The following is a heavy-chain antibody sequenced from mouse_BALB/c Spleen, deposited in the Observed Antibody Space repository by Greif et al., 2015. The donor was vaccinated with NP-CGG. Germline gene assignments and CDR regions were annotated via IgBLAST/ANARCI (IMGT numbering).Heavy chain of an antibody. CDR1: GYTFTDYE. Sequence: QVQLQQSGAELVRPGASVTLSCKASGYTFTDYEMHWVKQTPVHGLEWIGAIDPETGGTAYNQKFKGKATLTADKSSSTAYMKLRSLTSEDSAVYCCTRERGSAWFAYWGQGTLVTVSA. CDR2: IDPETGGT. V-gene: IGHV1-15*01. J-gene: IGHJ3*01. CDR3: TRERGSAWFAY.